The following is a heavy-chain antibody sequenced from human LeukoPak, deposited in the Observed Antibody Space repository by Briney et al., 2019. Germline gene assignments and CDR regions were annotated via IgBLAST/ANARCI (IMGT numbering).Heavy chain of an antibody. CDR1: GFTVSSYA. V-gene: IGHV3-30-3*01. Sequence: PGGSLRLSCVASGFTVSSYAMHWVRQAPGKGLEWVALISYDGSNKYYADSVKGRFTISRDNSKNTLYLQMNSLRAEDTAVYYCARGGVYSSGSYYLYYFDYWGQGTLVTVSS. CDR3: ARGGVYSSGSYYLYYFDY. J-gene: IGHJ4*02. D-gene: IGHD6-19*01. CDR2: ISYDGSNK.